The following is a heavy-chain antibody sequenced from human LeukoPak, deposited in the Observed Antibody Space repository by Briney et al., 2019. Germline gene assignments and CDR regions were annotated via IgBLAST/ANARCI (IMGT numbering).Heavy chain of an antibody. CDR3: ARTPNLSSGWSLLDY. CDR1: GGSISSSNW. Sequence: NPSGTLSLTCAVSGGSISSSNWWSWVRQPPGKGLEWIGEIYHSGSTNYNPSLKSRVTISVDKSKNQFSLKLSSVTAADTAVYYCARTPNLSSGWSLLDYWGQGTLVTVSS. D-gene: IGHD6-19*01. J-gene: IGHJ4*02. CDR2: IYHSGST. V-gene: IGHV4-4*02.